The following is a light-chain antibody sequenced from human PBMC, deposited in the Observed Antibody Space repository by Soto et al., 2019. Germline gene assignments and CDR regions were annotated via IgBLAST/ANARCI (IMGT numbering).Light chain of an antibody. J-gene: IGLJ1*01. CDR1: SSNIGSNT. Sequence: QAVVTQPPSASGTPGQRVTISCSGSSSNIGSNTVNWYQQLPGTAPKLLIYTNNQRPSGVPDRFSGSKSGTSASLAISGLQSEDEAEYYCTAWDDSLSGLYVFGAGTKLTVL. V-gene: IGLV1-44*01. CDR2: TNN. CDR3: TAWDDSLSGLYV.